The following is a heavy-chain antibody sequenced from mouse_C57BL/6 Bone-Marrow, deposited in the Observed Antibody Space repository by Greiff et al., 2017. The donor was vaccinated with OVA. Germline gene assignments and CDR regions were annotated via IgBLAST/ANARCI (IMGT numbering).Heavy chain of an antibody. CDR2: IRYDGSN. Sequence: EVQLQQSGPGLVKPSQSLSLTCSATGYSITSGCFCNWIRQSPGNKLGWMSYIRYDGSNNYNPSLKNRISITRDTSKSQVFLKLNSVTTEDTATYYCAFYPYYAIDYWGQGTSVTVSS. J-gene: IGHJ4*01. D-gene: IGHD2-1*01. CDR3: AFYPYYAIDY. V-gene: IGHV3-6*01. CDR1: GYSITSGCF.